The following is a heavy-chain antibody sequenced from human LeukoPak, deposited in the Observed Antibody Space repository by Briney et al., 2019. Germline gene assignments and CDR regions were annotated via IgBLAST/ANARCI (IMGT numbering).Heavy chain of an antibody. CDR2: INPSGGST. J-gene: IGHJ4*02. CDR3: ARDRLDHYYGSGSPNYYSDY. V-gene: IGHV1-46*01. Sequence: ASVKVSCMASGYTFTSYYMHWVRQAPGQGLEWMGIINPSGGSTSYAQKFQGRVTMTRDTSTSTVYMELSSLRSEDTAVYYCARDRLDHYYGSGSPNYYSDYWGQGTLVTVSS. D-gene: IGHD3-10*01. CDR1: GYTFTSYY.